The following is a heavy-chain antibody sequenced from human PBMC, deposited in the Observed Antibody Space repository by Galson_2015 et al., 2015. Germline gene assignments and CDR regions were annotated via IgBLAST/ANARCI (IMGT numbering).Heavy chain of an antibody. Sequence: SLRLSCAASGFTFSSYAMHWVRQAPGKGLEWVAVISYDGSNKYYADSVKGRFTISRDNAKNSLYLQMNSLRAEDTAVYYCARDFPIAAADPWYFDLWGRGTLVTVSS. D-gene: IGHD6-13*01. CDR2: ISYDGSNK. CDR3: ARDFPIAAADPWYFDL. V-gene: IGHV3-30-3*01. CDR1: GFTFSSYA. J-gene: IGHJ2*01.